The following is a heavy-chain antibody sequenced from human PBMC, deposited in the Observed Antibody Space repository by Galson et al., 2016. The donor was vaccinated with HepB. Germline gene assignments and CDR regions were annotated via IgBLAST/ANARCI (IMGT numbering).Heavy chain of an antibody. CDR3: AKDSLSGDGRWRFDY. D-gene: IGHD2-21*02. Sequence: SLRLSCAASGFTFSNAWMNWVRQAPGKGLEWVGRIKSKTDGGTTDYAAPVKGRFTISRDDSKNTLYLQMNSLKTEDTAVYYCAKDSLSGDGRWRFDYWGQGTLGIVSS. V-gene: IGHV3-15*07. J-gene: IGHJ4*02. CDR2: IKSKTDGGTT. CDR1: GFTFSNAW.